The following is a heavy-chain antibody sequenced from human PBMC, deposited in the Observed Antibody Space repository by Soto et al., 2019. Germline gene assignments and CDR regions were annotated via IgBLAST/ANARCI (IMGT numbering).Heavy chain of an antibody. Sequence: SETLSLTCTVSGGSISSGGYYWSWIRQHPGKGLEWIGYIYYSGSTYYNPSLKSRVTISVDTSKNQFSLKLSSVTAADTAVYYCARYSRFRFDPWGQGTLVTVSS. CDR2: IYYSGST. CDR1: GGSISSGGYY. J-gene: IGHJ5*02. V-gene: IGHV4-31*03. D-gene: IGHD4-4*01. CDR3: ARYSRFRFDP.